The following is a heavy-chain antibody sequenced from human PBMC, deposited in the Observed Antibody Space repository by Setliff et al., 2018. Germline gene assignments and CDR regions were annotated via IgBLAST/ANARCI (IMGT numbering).Heavy chain of an antibody. CDR1: GLSYINDW. J-gene: IGHJ4*02. CDR3: FGAGTCSY. Sequence: GGSLRLSCAASGLSYINDWVSWVRQAPGKGLEWLASINPHGSEKYYADSVKGRFTISRDNAKNSLSLQMNNLRSEDTAVYYCFGAGTCSYWGQGTLVTVSS. V-gene: IGHV3-7*01. CDR2: INPHGSEK. D-gene: IGHD3-10*01.